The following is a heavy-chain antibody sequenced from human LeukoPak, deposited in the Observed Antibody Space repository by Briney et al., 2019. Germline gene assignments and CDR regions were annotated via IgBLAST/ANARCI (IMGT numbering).Heavy chain of an antibody. Sequence: AGGSLRLSCAVSGFTFSSYAISWVRQAPGTGLQWVSAISRSGYNTYYADSVKGRFSISRDNSKSTLYLQMDSLRAEDTAVYYCARDAYCTSASCRRDFDSWGQGTLVTASS. CDR1: GFTFSSYA. D-gene: IGHD2-2*01. V-gene: IGHV3-23*01. J-gene: IGHJ4*02. CDR3: ARDAYCTSASCRRDFDS. CDR2: ISRSGYNT.